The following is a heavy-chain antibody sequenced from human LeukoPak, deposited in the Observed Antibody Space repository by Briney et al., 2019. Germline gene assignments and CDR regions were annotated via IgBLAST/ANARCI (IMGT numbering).Heavy chain of an antibody. CDR2: IWYDGSNK. CDR3: ARALYEGVVDY. CDR1: GFTFSSYG. Sequence: GGSLRLSCAASGFTFSSYGMHWVRQAPGKGLEWVAVIWYDGSNKYYADSVKGRFTISRDNSKNTLYLQMNSLRAEDTAVYYCARALYEGVVDYWGQGTLVTVSS. V-gene: IGHV3-33*01. D-gene: IGHD2-8*01. J-gene: IGHJ4*02.